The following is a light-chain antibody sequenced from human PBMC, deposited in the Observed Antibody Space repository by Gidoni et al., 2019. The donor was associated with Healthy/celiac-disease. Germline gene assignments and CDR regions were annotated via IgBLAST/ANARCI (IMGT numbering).Light chain of an antibody. CDR3: QQYGSSPLYX. CDR1: QSVSSSY. CDR2: GAS. V-gene: IGKV3-20*01. J-gene: IGKJ2*01. Sequence: DIVLTQSPGTLSLSPGERATLSCRASQSVSSSYLAWYQQKPGQAPRLLIYGASSRATGIPDRFSGSGSGTDFTLTISRLEPEDFAVYYCQQYGSSPLYXFXQGTKLEIK.